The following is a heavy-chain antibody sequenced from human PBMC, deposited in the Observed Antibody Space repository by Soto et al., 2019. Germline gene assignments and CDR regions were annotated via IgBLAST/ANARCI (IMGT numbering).Heavy chain of an antibody. V-gene: IGHV3-23*01. CDR1: GFTFSSYA. Sequence: GGSLRLSCAASGFTFSSYAMSWVRQAPGKGLEWVSAISGSGGSTYYADSVKGRFTISRDNSKNTLYLQMNSLRAEDTAVYYCAKDYCSGGSCFYYYYGMDVWGQGTTVTVSS. D-gene: IGHD2-15*01. J-gene: IGHJ6*02. CDR2: ISGSGGST. CDR3: AKDYCSGGSCFYYYYGMDV.